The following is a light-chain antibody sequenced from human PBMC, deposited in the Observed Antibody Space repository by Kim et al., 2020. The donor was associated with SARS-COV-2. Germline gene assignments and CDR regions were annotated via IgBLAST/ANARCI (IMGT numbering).Light chain of an antibody. J-gene: IGLJ1*01. Sequence: PGQSVTLSCSGPSNDVGDNKFVSWYQQHPGKAPKVLIYEVTQRPSGVPDRFSGSKSGNTASLTVSGLQPQDEADYYCSSYAGSRFVFGTGTKVTVL. CDR2: EVT. CDR3: SSYAGSRFV. V-gene: IGLV2-8*01. CDR1: SNDVGDNKF.